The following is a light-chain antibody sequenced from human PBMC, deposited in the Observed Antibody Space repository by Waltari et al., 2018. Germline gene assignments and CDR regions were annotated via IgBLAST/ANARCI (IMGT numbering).Light chain of an antibody. Sequence: EIVLTQSPGTLSLSPGERATLSCRASQSVSSSYLAWYQQNPGQAPRLLSYGASSRATGIPDRFSGSGSGTDFTLTISRLEPEDFAVYYCQQYGTSPPETFGQGTKVEIK. CDR3: QQYGTSPPET. J-gene: IGKJ1*01. CDR1: QSVSSSY. V-gene: IGKV3-20*01. CDR2: GAS.